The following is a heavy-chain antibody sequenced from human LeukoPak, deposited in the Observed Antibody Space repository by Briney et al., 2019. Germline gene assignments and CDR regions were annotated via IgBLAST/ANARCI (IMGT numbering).Heavy chain of an antibody. D-gene: IGHD2/OR15-2a*01. CDR2: VKSLPMGGAI. CDR3: TSDGGIYSRPLFAV. CDR1: GFRLNDAY. V-gene: IGHV3-15*06. J-gene: IGHJ3*01. Sequence: GGSLRLSCVTSGFRLNDAYMGWVRQTPGKGLEWVSRVKSLPMGGAITYATAVEGRFTMSTDASKNMIFLQMDSLQIDDTAVYFCTSDGGIYSRPLFAVWGQGTAVTVSS.